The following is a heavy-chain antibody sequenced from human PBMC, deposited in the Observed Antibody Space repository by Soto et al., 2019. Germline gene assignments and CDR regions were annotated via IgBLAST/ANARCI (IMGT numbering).Heavy chain of an antibody. Sequence: PSETLSLTCAVYGGSFSGYYWSWIRQPPGKGLEWIGEINHSGSTNYNPSLKSRVTISVDTSKNQFSLKLSSVTAADTAVYYCARSKYNWFEPWGQGTLVTVSS. CDR2: INHSGST. CDR1: GGSFSGYY. CDR3: ARSKYNWFEP. V-gene: IGHV4-34*01. J-gene: IGHJ5*02.